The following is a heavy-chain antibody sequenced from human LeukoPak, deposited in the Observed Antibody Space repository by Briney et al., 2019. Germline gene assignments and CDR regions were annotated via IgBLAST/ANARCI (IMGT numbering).Heavy chain of an antibody. J-gene: IGHJ3*02. CDR1: GYTFTSYG. CDR2: ISAYNGNT. D-gene: IGHD3-9*01. CDR3: ARDRSFGELRYFDWYASSFNKDAFDI. Sequence: GASVKVSCKASGYTFTSYGISWVRQAPGQGLEWMGWISAYNGNTNYAQKLQGRVTMTTDTSTSTAYMELRSLRSDDTAVYYCARDRSFGELRYFDWYASSFNKDAFDIWGQGTMVTVSS. V-gene: IGHV1-18*01.